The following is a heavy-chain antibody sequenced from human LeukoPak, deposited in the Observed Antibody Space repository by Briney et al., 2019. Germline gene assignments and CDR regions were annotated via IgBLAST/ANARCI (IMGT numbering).Heavy chain of an antibody. J-gene: IGHJ4*01. D-gene: IGHD6-13*01. V-gene: IGHV4-34*01. CDR3: ARGGSTAAGGPTFFDY. CDR1: AGSLSGYY. CDR2: INHSGST. Sequence: SETLSLTCAAYAGSLSGYYWSWIRQPPGKGLEWSGEINHSGSTNYNPSLKSRVTISVDTSKNQFSLKLSSVTAADTAVYYCARGGSTAAGGPTFFDYWGHGTLVTVSS.